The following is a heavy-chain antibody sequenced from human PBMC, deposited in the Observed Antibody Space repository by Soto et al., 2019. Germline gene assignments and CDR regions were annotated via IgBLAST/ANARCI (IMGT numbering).Heavy chain of an antibody. V-gene: IGHV4-34*01. CDR1: GGSFSDDASSSDWY. CDR2: IDRSGRT. CDR3: ARERTYQLSGDDTLDI. Sequence: SETLSLTCAVYGGSFSDDASSSDWYWNWIRQSPGKGLEWIGEIDRSGRTKYNPSLKSRVPISVDTLNNQVSLRLSSVTAADTAKYYCARERTYQLSGDDTLDIWGLGTMVTVSS. J-gene: IGHJ3*02. D-gene: IGHD2-2*01.